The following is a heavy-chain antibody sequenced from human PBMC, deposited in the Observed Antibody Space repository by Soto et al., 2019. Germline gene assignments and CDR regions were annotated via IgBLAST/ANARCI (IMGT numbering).Heavy chain of an antibody. CDR3: VRGGNPYHYATSGPGTFDK. CDR1: GGSIRYGFYY. Sequence: LQLQESGPGLVKPSETLSLTCSVSGGSIRYGFYYCGWIRQPPGKGLEWIGTIYYSGATYYSPSLKSRVTISVDMSKSQFSLRLTSVTAADTAIYYCVRGGNPYHYATSGPGTFDKWGQGTLVSVSS. CDR2: IYYSGAT. J-gene: IGHJ4*02. D-gene: IGHD3-22*01. V-gene: IGHV4-39*01.